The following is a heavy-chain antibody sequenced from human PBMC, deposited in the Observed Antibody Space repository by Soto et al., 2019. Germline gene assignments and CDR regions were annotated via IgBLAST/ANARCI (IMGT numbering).Heavy chain of an antibody. V-gene: IGHV1-69*13. Sequence: SVKVSCKASGGTFSSYAISWVRQAPGQGLEWMGGIIPIFGTANYAQKFQDRVTITADESTSTAYMELSSLRSEDTAVYYCARDIRGYSYGTFDYWGQGTLVTVSS. CDR3: ARDIRGYSYGTFDY. CDR1: GGTFSSYA. CDR2: IIPIFGTA. D-gene: IGHD5-18*01. J-gene: IGHJ4*02.